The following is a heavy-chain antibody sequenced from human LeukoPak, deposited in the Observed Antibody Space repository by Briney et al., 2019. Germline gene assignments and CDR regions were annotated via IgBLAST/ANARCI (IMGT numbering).Heavy chain of an antibody. CDR1: GGTFSSYA. Sequence: GSSVKVSCKASGGTFSSYAISWVRQAPGQGLEWMGRIIPIFGTANYAQKFQGRVTITTDESTSTAYMELSSLRSEDTAVYYCARDHYDSSGYYYPPRGNAFDIWGQGTMVTVSS. D-gene: IGHD3-22*01. J-gene: IGHJ3*02. V-gene: IGHV1-69*05. CDR3: ARDHYDSSGYYYPPRGNAFDI. CDR2: IIPIFGTA.